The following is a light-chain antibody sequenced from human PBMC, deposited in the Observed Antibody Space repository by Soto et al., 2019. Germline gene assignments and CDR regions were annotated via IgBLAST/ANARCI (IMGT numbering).Light chain of an antibody. CDR2: GAS. V-gene: IGKV3-20*01. J-gene: IGKJ4*01. Sequence: PHSSATLSLSPAERFPLSCRTSQSVGSSLAWYQQVPGQANRLIIYGASSRATGITDRFSGSGSGTDFTLTISRLEPEDFAVYHCQQYSSSPLTVGGGNKVDIK. CDR3: QQYSSSPLT. CDR1: QSVGSS.